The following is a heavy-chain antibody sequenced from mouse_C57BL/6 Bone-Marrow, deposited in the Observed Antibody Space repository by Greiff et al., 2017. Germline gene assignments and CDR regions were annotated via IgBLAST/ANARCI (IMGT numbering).Heavy chain of an antibody. CDR1: GYSITSGYY. Sequence: EVKPQESGPGLVKPSQSLSLTCSVTGYSITSGYYWNWIRQFPGNKLEWMGYISYDGSNNYNPSLKNRISITRDPSKNQFFLKLNSVTTEDTATYYCARGGLWYFDVWGTGTTVTVSS. CDR2: ISYDGSN. J-gene: IGHJ1*03. D-gene: IGHD1-1*02. CDR3: ARGGLWYFDV. V-gene: IGHV3-6*01.